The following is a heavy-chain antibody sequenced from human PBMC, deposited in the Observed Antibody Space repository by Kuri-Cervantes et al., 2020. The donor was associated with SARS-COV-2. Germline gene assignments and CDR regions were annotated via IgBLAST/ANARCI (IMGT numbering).Heavy chain of an antibody. CDR3: ARARYCSSTSCYTDYYYMDV. J-gene: IGHJ6*03. CDR1: GFLFSDYY. Sequence: GESLKISCTASGFLFSDYYMTWIRQAPGKGLEWVSNIGPSGTTKYYADSVKGRFTISRDNAKNSLYLQMSSLRAEDTAVYYCARARYCSSTSCYTDYYYMDVWGKGTTVTVSS. CDR2: IGPSGTTK. D-gene: IGHD2-2*02. V-gene: IGHV3-11*04.